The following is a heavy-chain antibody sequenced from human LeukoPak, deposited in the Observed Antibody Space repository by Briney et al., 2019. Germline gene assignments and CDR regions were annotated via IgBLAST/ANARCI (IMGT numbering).Heavy chain of an antibody. CDR2: ISSSSSYI. CDR1: GFTFSSYS. J-gene: IGHJ3*01. Sequence: PGGSLRLSCAASGFTFSSYSMNWVRQAPGKGLEWVSYISSSSSYIYYADSVRGRCTLSRDNAKNSLYLQINSLRAEDTAEYYSARDSQYYYESSGYKFWGQGTMVTVSS. CDR3: ARDSQYYYESSGYKF. D-gene: IGHD3-22*01. V-gene: IGHV3-21*01.